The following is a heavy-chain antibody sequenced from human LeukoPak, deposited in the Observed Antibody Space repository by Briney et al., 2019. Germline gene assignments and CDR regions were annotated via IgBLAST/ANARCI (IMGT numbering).Heavy chain of an antibody. J-gene: IGHJ4*02. V-gene: IGHV4-39*01. CDR2: TYHTGTT. D-gene: IGHD3-9*01. CDR3: ATELRYFDWLFPNYFDS. Sequence: SETLSLTCTVSGGSISRTGYYWGWIRQPPGKGLEWIGSTYHTGTTYYSSSLKSRVTISVDTSKNQFSLKLTSVTAADTAVYFCATELRYFDWLFPNYFDSWGQGTLVTVSS. CDR1: GGSISRTGYY.